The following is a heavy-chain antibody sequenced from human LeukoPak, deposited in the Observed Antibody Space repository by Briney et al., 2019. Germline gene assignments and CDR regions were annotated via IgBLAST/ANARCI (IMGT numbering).Heavy chain of an antibody. CDR1: GFTFDDYT. D-gene: IGHD1-26*01. V-gene: IGHV3-43*01. J-gene: IGHJ4*02. Sequence: PGGSLRLSCAASGFTFDDYTMHWVRQAPGKGLEWVSLISWDGGNTYYADSVKGRFTISRDNSKNSLYLQMNSLRTEDTALYYCAKGLKGGADYWGQGTLVTVSS. CDR3: AKGLKGGADY. CDR2: ISWDGGNT.